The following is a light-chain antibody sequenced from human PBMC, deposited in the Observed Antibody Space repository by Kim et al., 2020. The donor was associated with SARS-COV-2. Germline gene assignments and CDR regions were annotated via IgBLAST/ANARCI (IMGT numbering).Light chain of an antibody. CDR2: DAS. CDR1: QSVSSY. V-gene: IGKV3-11*01. CDR3: QQRSNWPPLT. Sequence: SPGDRATLASRASQSVSSYLAWYQQKPGPAPRLLIYDASNRATGIPARFSGSGSGTDFTLTISSLEPEDFAVYYCQQRSNWPPLTFGGGTKVDIK. J-gene: IGKJ4*01.